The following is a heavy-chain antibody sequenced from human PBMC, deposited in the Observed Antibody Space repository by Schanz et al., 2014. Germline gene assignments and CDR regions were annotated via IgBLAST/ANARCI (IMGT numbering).Heavy chain of an antibody. J-gene: IGHJ4*02. CDR3: AIIGVMVAVAGTRADY. D-gene: IGHD6-19*01. V-gene: IGHV3-21*01. Sequence: EGQLAESGGGLVQPGGSLRLSCAASGFSIRNHDMNWVRQAPGKGLEWVSSISSSGSYIYYADSVKGRFSISRDNAKNSLFLQMNRLRAEDTALYYCAIIGVMVAVAGTRADYWGQGTLVTVSS. CDR2: ISSSGSYI. CDR1: GFSIRNHD.